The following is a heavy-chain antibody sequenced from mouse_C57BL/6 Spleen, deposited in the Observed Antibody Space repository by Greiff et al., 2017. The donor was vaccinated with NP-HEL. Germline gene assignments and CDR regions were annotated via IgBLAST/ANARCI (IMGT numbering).Heavy chain of an antibody. D-gene: IGHD4-1*01. CDR2: INPSTGGT. CDR1: GYSFTGYY. CDR3: ARRTGYYAMDY. V-gene: IGHV1-42*01. J-gene: IGHJ4*01. Sequence: VQLQQSGPELVKPGASVKISCKASGYSFTGYYMNWVKQSPEKSLEWIGEINPSTGGTTYNQKFKAKATLTVDKSSSTAYMQLKSLTSEDSAVYYCARRTGYYAMDYWGQGTSVTVSS.